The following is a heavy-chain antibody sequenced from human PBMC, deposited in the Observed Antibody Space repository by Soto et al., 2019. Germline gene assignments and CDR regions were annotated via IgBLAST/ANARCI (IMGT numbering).Heavy chain of an antibody. CDR1: GYSLSSDYY. CDR3: ARLAPIAAADGMDV. V-gene: IGHV4-38-2*01. Sequence: SETLYLTCAVSGYSLSSDYYWGWIRQSPGKGLEWIGSIYHSGSTYYNPSLKSRVIISVDTSKNQFSLKLSSVTAADTAVYYCARLAPIAAADGMDVWGQGTTVTVSS. D-gene: IGHD6-13*01. CDR2: IYHSGST. J-gene: IGHJ6*02.